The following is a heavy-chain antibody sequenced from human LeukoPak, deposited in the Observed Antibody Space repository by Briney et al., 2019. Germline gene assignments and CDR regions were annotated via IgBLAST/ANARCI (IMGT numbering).Heavy chain of an antibody. CDR3: ASTKRGYYYDSSGYYKLDY. CDR1: GGTFSSYA. V-gene: IGHV1-69*05. Sequence: GASVKVSCKASGGTFSSYAISWVRQAPGQGLEWMGGIIPIFGTANYAQKLQGRVTITTDESTSTAYMELSSLRSEDTAVYYCASTKRGYYYDSSGYYKLDYWGQGTLVTVSS. J-gene: IGHJ4*02. D-gene: IGHD3-22*01. CDR2: IIPIFGTA.